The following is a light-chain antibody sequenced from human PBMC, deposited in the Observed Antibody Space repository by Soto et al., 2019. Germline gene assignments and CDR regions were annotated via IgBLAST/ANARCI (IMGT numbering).Light chain of an antibody. CDR1: QSIRRY. CDR2: AAS. J-gene: IGKJ3*01. Sequence: DIQMTQSPSSLSASVGDRVTITCRARQSIRRYLNWYQQKPGKAPKLLIYAASSLQSGVPSRFSGSGSGTDFTLTISSLQPEDFATYYCQQSYSTLTFGPGTKVDIK. V-gene: IGKV1-39*01. CDR3: QQSYSTLT.